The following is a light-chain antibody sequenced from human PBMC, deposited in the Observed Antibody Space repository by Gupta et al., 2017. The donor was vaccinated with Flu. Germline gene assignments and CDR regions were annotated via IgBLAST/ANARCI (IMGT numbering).Light chain of an antibody. J-gene: IGKJ3*01. Sequence: EIVMTQSPATLSVSPGERATLSRRASQSVSNNLAWYQQKPGQAPRLLIYDASTRATDIPARFSGSGSGTEFTLTISSLQSEDSAVYYCQQNDNWPSFTFGPGTKVDIK. V-gene: IGKV3-15*01. CDR1: QSVSNN. CDR2: DAS. CDR3: QQNDNWPSFT.